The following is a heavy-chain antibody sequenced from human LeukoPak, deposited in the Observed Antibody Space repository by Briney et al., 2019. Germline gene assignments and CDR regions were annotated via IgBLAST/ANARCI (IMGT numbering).Heavy chain of an antibody. V-gene: IGHV3-15*01. Sequence: KPGGSLRLSCAASGFTFSKALMNWVRQAPGKGLEWVGRVKRKVDGGTTDYAASLKGRITISRDDSKEILYLEMNSLTTEDTAVYYCNTFQSPYYDSSTGYYLDAFDVWGQGTMVTVSS. J-gene: IGHJ3*01. CDR1: GFTFSKAL. CDR2: VKRKVDGGTT. D-gene: IGHD3-9*01. CDR3: NTFQSPYYDSSTGYYLDAFDV.